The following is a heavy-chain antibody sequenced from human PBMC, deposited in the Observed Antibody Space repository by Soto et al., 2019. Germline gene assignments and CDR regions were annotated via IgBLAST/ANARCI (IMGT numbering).Heavy chain of an antibody. CDR3: ARQGRSGSYWGNGVFDI. J-gene: IGHJ3*02. V-gene: IGHV5-51*01. Sequence: GESLKISCKGSGYSFTNDWIGWVRQMPGKGLEWMGIIYPGDSDTRYSPSFQGQVTISVDKSISTAYLQWSSLKASDTAIYYCARQGRSGSYWGNGVFDIWGRGTMVTVSS. CDR1: GYSFTNDW. D-gene: IGHD1-26*01. CDR2: IYPGDSDT.